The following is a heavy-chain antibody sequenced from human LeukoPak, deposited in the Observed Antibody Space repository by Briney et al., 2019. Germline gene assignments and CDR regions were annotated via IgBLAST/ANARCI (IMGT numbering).Heavy chain of an antibody. V-gene: IGHV3-23*01. CDR1: GFTFSSYA. CDR3: ANCYSNYDYYYYGMDV. J-gene: IGHJ6*02. CDR2: ISGSGGST. Sequence: PGGSLRLSCAASGFTFSSYAMSWVRQAPGKGLEWVSAISGSGGSTYYADSVKGRFTISRDNSKNTLYLQMNSLRAEDTAVYYCANCYSNYDYYYYGMDVWGQGTTVTVSS. D-gene: IGHD4-11*01.